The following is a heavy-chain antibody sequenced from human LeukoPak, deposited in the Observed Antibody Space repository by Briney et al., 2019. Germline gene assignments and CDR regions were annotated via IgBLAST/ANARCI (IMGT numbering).Heavy chain of an antibody. Sequence: PGGSLRLSCAASGFTFDDYAMHWVRHAPEKGLEWVSGISWNSGSIGYADSVKGRFTISRDNSKNTLYLQMNSLRAEDTAVYYCAKDSKTYSGSYGVDYWGQGTLVTVSS. CDR1: GFTFDDYA. CDR3: AKDSKTYSGSYGVDY. CDR2: ISWNSGSI. J-gene: IGHJ4*02. V-gene: IGHV3-9*01. D-gene: IGHD1-26*01.